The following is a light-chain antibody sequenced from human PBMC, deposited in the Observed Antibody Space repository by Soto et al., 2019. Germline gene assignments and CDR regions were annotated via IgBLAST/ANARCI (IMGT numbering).Light chain of an antibody. CDR1: HGDVGRFNL. CDR2: EVS. Sequence: QSVLTQPASVSWSPGQSITFSCTGTHGDVGRFNLVSWYQHHPGRAPKVMLYEVSKRPSGISNRFSGSKSGNTASLTISGLQAEDEADYYCCSYAGDSTYVFGSGTKVTVL. CDR3: CSYAGDSTYV. J-gene: IGLJ1*01. V-gene: IGLV2-23*02.